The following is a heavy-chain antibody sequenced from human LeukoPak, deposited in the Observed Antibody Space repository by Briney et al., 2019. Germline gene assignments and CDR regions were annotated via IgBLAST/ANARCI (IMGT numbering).Heavy chain of an antibody. J-gene: IGHJ4*02. D-gene: IGHD6-13*01. CDR1: GFTFRSHA. Sequence: GGSLRLSCVGSGFTFRSHAMSWVRQAPEKGLEFVSGIYENGGTTYYADSVKGRFTISRDNSKNTLYLQMNSLRAEDTAVYYRAGAQQPIALFDYWGQGTLVTVSS. CDR2: IYENGGTT. V-gene: IGHV3-23*01. CDR3: AGAQQPIALFDY.